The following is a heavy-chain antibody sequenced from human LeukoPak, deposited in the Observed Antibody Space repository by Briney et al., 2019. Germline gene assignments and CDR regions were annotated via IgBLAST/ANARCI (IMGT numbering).Heavy chain of an antibody. J-gene: IGHJ4*02. Sequence: SETLSLTCTVSGGSISSYYWSWIWQPPGKGLEWIGYIYYSGSTNYNPSLKSRVTISVDTSKNQFSLKLSSVTAADTAVYYCARGRDGYNSYWGQGTLVTVSS. CDR1: GGSISSYY. D-gene: IGHD5-24*01. CDR3: ARGRDGYNSY. V-gene: IGHV4-59*01. CDR2: IYYSGST.